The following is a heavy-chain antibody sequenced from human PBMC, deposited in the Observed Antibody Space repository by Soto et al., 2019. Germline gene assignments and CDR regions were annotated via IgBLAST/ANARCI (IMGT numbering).Heavy chain of an antibody. Sequence: PSETLSLTFTVSGGTLKSGGYYWSWIRQHPGRGLEWIGYIYYTGRTYYNPSLESRVTFSVDTSKNQFSLKLSSVTAADTAVYYCARDATSNHNCFDLWCHGTLVTV. CDR1: GGTLKSGGYY. CDR3: ARDATSNHNCFDL. D-gene: IGHD2-2*01. CDR2: IYYTGRT. J-gene: IGHJ5*02. V-gene: IGHV4-31*02.